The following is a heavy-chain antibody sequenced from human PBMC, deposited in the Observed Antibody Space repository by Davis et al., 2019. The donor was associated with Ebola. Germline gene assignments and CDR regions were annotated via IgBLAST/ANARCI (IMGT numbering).Heavy chain of an antibody. V-gene: IGHV4-30-4*01. CDR1: GGSTSSGHYS. CDR3: ARAYYDFWSGSLDY. D-gene: IGHD3-3*01. J-gene: IGHJ4*02. CDR2: IYYSVIT. Sequence: SETLSLTCTVSGGSTSSGHYSRSSIRQPPGQSLEWIGYIYYSVITYYNPSLKSRVTISVDTSKNQFSLKLRSVTAADTAVYYCARAYYDFWSGSLDYWGQGTLVTVSS.